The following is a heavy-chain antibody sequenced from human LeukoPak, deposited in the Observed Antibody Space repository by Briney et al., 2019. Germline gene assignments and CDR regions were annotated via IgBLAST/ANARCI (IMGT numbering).Heavy chain of an antibody. CDR1: GFPFSSYV. J-gene: IGHJ4*02. CDR2: IWFDGGKI. CDR3: AKTLSSGWSGKYYFDY. V-gene: IGHV3-33*06. Sequence: GGSLRLSCAASGFPFSSYVMHWLRQAPGKGLEYVAVIWFDGGKIYYADSVKGRFTISRDNSKSRLSLQMNSLRAEDTAVYYCAKTLSSGWSGKYYFDYWGQGTLVSVSS. D-gene: IGHD6-19*01.